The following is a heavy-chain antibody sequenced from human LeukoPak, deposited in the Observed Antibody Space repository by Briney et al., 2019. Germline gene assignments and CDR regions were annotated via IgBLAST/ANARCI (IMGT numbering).Heavy chain of an antibody. D-gene: IGHD4-23*01. CDR3: AKTPGDYGGRSRDHLDY. J-gene: IGHJ4*02. Sequence: PGRSLRLSCAASGFTFSTYGIHWVRQAPGKGLEWVSAISGSGGGTFYADSVVGRFTISRDNSKNTLYLQMNGLRAEDTAVYYCAKTPGDYGGRSRDHLDYWGQGTLVTVSS. CDR2: ISGSGGGT. V-gene: IGHV3-23*01. CDR1: GFTFSTYG.